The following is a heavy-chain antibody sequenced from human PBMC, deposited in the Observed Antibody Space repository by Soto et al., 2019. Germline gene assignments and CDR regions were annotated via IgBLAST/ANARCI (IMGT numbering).Heavy chain of an antibody. V-gene: IGHV3-48*01. D-gene: IGHD1-1*01. CDR3: ARDMWTGPYYYYYYMDV. CDR2: ISSSSSSI. J-gene: IGHJ6*03. CDR1: GFTFSSYS. Sequence: EVQLVESGGGLVQPGGSLRLSCAASGFTFSSYSMNWVRQAPGKGLEWVSYISSSSSSIYYADSVKGRFTISRDNAKNSLYLQMNSLRAEDTAVYYCARDMWTGPYYYYYYMDVWGKGTTVTVSS.